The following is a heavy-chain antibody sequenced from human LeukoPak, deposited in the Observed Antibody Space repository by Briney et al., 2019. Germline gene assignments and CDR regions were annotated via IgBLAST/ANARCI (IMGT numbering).Heavy chain of an antibody. V-gene: IGHV3-30*04. J-gene: IGHJ6*04. CDR1: GFTFSSYA. D-gene: IGHD2-15*01. CDR2: ISYDGSNK. CDR3: ATSVVVAATIYYYGMDV. Sequence: PGRSLRLSCAASGFTFSSYAMHWVRQAPGKGLEWVAVISYDGSNKYYADSVKGRFTISRDNSKNTLYLQMNSLRSEDTAVYYCATSVVVAATIYYYGMDVWGKGTTVTVSS.